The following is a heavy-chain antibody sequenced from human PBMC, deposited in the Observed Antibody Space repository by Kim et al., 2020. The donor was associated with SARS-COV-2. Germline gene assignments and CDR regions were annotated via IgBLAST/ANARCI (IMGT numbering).Heavy chain of an antibody. CDR1: DFLFSLYW. CDR2: ISSDGSST. D-gene: IGHD3-16*02. V-gene: IGHV3-74*01. J-gene: IGHJ6*02. Sequence: GGSLRLSCAASDFLFSLYWMHWVRQVPGKGLVWVSRISSDGSSTSYADSVKGRFTISRDNAKNTLYLQMNSLRAEDTAVYFCTRYRHVAGHDYYGLDVWGPGTPVTVSS. CDR3: TRYRHVAGHDYYGLDV.